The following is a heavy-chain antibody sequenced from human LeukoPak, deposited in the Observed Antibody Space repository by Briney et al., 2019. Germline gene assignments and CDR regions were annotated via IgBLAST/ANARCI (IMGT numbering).Heavy chain of an antibody. V-gene: IGHV3-7*03. D-gene: IGHD3-10*01. J-gene: IGHJ6*04. CDR2: IKQDGSEK. CDR3: ARDLTMVRGLTYYGMDV. CDR1: GFTFSSYW. Sequence: AGGSLRLSCAVSGFTFSSYWMSWVRQAPGKGLEWVANIKQDGSEKYYVDSVKGRFTISRDNAKNSLYLQMNSLRAEDTAVYYCARDLTMVRGLTYYGMDVWGKGTTVTVSS.